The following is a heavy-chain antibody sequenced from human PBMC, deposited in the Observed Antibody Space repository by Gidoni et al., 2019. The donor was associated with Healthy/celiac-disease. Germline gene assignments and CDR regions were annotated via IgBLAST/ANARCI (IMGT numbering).Heavy chain of an antibody. D-gene: IGHD2-21*02. CDR1: GFPFSTDS. V-gene: IGHV3-21*01. J-gene: IGHJ6*02. Sequence: EVQLVESGGGLVKPGGSLRLSCAASGFPFSTDSLTLVRQAPGKGLEWVSSISSSSSYIYYADSVKGRFTISRDNAKNSLYLQMNSLRAEDTAVYYCARDPGIAYCGGDCYLGGSYGMDVWGQGTTVTVSS. CDR2: ISSSSSYI. CDR3: ARDPGIAYCGGDCYLGGSYGMDV.